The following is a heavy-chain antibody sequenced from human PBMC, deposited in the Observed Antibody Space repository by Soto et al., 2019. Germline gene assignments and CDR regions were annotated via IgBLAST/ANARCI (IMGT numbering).Heavy chain of an antibody. D-gene: IGHD2-15*01. CDR1: GGTFSSYT. J-gene: IGHJ1*01. V-gene: IGHV1-69*08. CDR3: AREAITRDGYSFQH. CDR2: IIPILGIA. Sequence: QVQLVQSGAEVKKPGSSVKVSCKAPGGTFSSYTISWVRQAPGQGLEWMGRIIPILGIANYAQKFQGRVTVTADKSTSTAYMELSSLRSEDTAVYYCAREAITRDGYSFQHWGQGTLVTVSS.